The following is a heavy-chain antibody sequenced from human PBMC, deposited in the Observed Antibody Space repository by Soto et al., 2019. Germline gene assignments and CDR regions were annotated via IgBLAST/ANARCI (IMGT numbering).Heavy chain of an antibody. J-gene: IGHJ5*02. V-gene: IGHV4-30-4*01. Sequence: SETLSLTCTVSGGSISSGDYYWSWIRQPPGKGLEWIGYIYYSGSTYYNPPLKSRVTISVDTSKNQFSLKLSSVTAADTAVYYCARGGILTGYPPPPYSWFDPWGQGTLVTVSS. CDR1: GGSISSGDYY. D-gene: IGHD3-9*01. CDR3: ARGGILTGYPPPPYSWFDP. CDR2: IYYSGST.